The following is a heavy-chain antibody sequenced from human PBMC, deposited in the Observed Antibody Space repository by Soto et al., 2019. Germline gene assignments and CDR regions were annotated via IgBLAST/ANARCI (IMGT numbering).Heavy chain of an antibody. Sequence: QVQLVESGGGVVQPGTSLRLSCAASGFTFKTHAMHWVRQAPGKGLEWMAVIAYDGNEKFYADSVKGRFTISRDNSKNALYLQINHLRNEDTAVYYCGKDVGDYVPYYYGVDVWGQGTTVTVSS. D-gene: IGHD1-26*01. CDR2: IAYDGNEK. V-gene: IGHV3-30*18. CDR1: GFTFKTHA. J-gene: IGHJ6*02. CDR3: GKDVGDYVPYYYGVDV.